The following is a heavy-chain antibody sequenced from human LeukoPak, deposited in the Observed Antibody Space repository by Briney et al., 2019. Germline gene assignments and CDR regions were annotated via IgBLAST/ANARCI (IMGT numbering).Heavy chain of an antibody. D-gene: IGHD1-26*01. V-gene: IGHV1-46*01. CDR1: GYTFTMFY. CDR2: INPNDGAT. CDR3: AREKRGGLSGSLGGLFASYCTYYYMDV. Sequence: PMASVKVSCKASGYTFTMFYIHWVQQAPGQGLEWMGMINPNDGATTFAQRFQGRVSMTRDMSTTTVYMDLRSLRSEDTAVYFCAREKRGGLSGSLGGLFASYCTYYYMDVWGRGTTVTVSS. J-gene: IGHJ6*03.